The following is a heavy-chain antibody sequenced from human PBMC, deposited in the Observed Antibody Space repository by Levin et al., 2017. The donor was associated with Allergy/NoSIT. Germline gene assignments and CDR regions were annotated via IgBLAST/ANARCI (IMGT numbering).Heavy chain of an antibody. D-gene: IGHD2-21*02. CDR3: VPCIGVTGSPTDY. Sequence: GESLKISCAASGFTFNQYDMTWIRQGPGKGLEWVSAIRDNGGKTFYADSVKGRFTISRDNSKNTVSLQMNSLRVEDTALYYCVPCIGVTGSPTDYWGRGTLVTVSP. J-gene: IGHJ4*02. CDR2: IRDNGGKT. CDR1: GFTFNQYD. V-gene: IGHV3-23*01.